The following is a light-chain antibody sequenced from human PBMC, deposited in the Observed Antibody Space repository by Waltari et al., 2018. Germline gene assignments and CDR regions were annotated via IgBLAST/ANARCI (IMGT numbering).Light chain of an antibody. Sequence: QSALTQPASVSGSPGQSITISCTGTSSAVGAYNYVSWYQQHPGKAPKLMIYDVSKRPSGVSNRFSGSKSGNTASLTVSGLQAEDEADYYCSSYTSSSTVVFGGGTKLTVL. CDR3: SSYTSSSTVV. V-gene: IGLV2-14*01. CDR2: DVS. CDR1: SSAVGAYNY. J-gene: IGLJ2*01.